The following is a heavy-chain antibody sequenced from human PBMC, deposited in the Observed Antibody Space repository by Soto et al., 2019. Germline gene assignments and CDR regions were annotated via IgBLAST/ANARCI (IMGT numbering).Heavy chain of an antibody. CDR1: GFTFSSYE. D-gene: IGHD2-2*01. V-gene: IGHV3-48*03. Sequence: EVQLVESGGGLVQPGGSLRLSCAASGFTFSSYEMNWVRQAPGKGLEWVSDISSSGSTIYYADSVKGRFTISRDNATNSLYLQMNSMRAEDTAVEYCARAFEDQLLSRYYYYGMDVWGQGTTVTVSS. CDR2: ISSSGSTI. CDR3: ARAFEDQLLSRYYYYGMDV. J-gene: IGHJ6*02.